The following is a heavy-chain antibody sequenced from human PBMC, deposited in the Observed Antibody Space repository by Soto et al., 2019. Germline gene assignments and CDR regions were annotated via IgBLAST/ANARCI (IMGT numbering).Heavy chain of an antibody. CDR3: ASSTAVAANTPDY. CDR2: IYHSGST. V-gene: IGHV4-4*02. CDR1: GGSISSSNW. Sequence: QVQLQESGPGLVKPSGTLSLTCAVSGGSISSSNWWSWVRQPPGKGLEWIGEIYHSGSTNYNPSLKTRGTIAVDKSKNQFSLKLSSVTAADTAVYYCASSTAVAANTPDYWGQGTLVTVSS. J-gene: IGHJ4*02. D-gene: IGHD6-19*01.